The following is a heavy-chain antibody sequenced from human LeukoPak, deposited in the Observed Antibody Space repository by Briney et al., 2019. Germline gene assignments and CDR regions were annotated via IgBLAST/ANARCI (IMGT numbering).Heavy chain of an antibody. CDR2: ISSSSSYI. J-gene: IGHJ4*02. V-gene: IGHV3-21*01. Sequence: GGSLRLSCAASGFTFSSYSMNWVRQAPGKGLEWVSSISSSSSYIYYADSVKGRFTISRDNAKNSLFLQMNSLRAEDTAVYYCARAAGNYRLDYWGQGTLVTVSA. CDR3: ARAAGNYRLDY. D-gene: IGHD1-7*01. CDR1: GFTFSSYS.